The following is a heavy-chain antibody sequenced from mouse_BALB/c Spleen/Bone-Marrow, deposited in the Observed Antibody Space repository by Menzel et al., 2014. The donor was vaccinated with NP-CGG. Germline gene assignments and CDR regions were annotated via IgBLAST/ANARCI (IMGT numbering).Heavy chain of an antibody. Sequence: DVKLVESGGGLVQPGGSRKLSCAASGFTFSDYGMAWVRPAPGKGPEWVAFISNLAYSIYYADTVTGRFTISRENAKNTLYLEMSSLRSEDTAMYYCATIYYGNSYAMDYWGQGTSVTVSS. CDR3: ATIYYGNSYAMDY. J-gene: IGHJ4*01. V-gene: IGHV5-15*02. D-gene: IGHD2-1*01. CDR2: ISNLAYSI. CDR1: GFTFSDYG.